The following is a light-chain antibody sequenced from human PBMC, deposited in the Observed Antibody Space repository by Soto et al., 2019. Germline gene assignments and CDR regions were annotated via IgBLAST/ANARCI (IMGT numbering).Light chain of an antibody. CDR2: KAS. CDR1: QSISSW. J-gene: IGKJ1*01. CDR3: QQYNSYPT. V-gene: IGKV1-5*03. Sequence: DIQMTQSPSTLSASVGDRVTITCRASQSISSWLAWYQQKPGKAPKLLIYKASSLESGVPSRFSGSGSGTEFTLTISRLQADDFSTYYRQQYNSYPTFGQGTKVEIK.